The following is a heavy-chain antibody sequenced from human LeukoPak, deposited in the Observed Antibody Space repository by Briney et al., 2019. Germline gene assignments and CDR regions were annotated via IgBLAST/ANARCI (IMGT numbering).Heavy chain of an antibody. CDR1: GYTFTSYG. V-gene: IGHV1-18*01. Sequence: ASVKVSCKASGYTFTSYGISWVRQAPGQGLEWMGWISAYNGNTNYAQKLQGRVTMTTDTSTSTAYMELRSLRSDDTAVYCCARDPYYYGSGSYYPGGIDYWGQGTLVTVSS. CDR3: ARDPYYYGSGSYYPGGIDY. CDR2: ISAYNGNT. J-gene: IGHJ4*02. D-gene: IGHD3-10*01.